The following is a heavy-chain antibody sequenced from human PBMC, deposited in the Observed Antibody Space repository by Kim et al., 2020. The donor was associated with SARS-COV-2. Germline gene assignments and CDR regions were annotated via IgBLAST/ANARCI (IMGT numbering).Heavy chain of an antibody. D-gene: IGHD3-22*01. V-gene: IGHV7-4-1*02. Sequence: AQGFTGRFVFSLDTSVSTAYLQISSLKAEDTAVYYCARGGGSSGYYSLDYWGQGTLVTVSS. CDR3: ARGGGSSGYYSLDY. J-gene: IGHJ4*02.